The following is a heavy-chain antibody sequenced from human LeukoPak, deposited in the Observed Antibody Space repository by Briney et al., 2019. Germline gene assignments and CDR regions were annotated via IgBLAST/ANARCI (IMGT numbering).Heavy chain of an antibody. CDR2: IYSGGST. Sequence: GGSLRLSCAASGFTLSSNYMSWVRQAPGKGLEWVSVIYSGGSTYYADSVKGRFTISRDNSKTTLYLQMNSLRAEDTAVYYCARDRGVTTWLDYWGQGTLVTVSS. D-gene: IGHD4-17*01. V-gene: IGHV3-66*01. J-gene: IGHJ4*02. CDR3: ARDRGVTTWLDY. CDR1: GFTLSSNY.